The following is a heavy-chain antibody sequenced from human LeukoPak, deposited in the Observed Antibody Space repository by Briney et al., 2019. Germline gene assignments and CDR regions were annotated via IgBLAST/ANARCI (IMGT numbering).Heavy chain of an antibody. V-gene: IGHV3-30*03. Sequence: GGSLRLSCAASGFTFSSYGMHWVRQAPGKGLEWVAVISYDGSNKYYADSVKGRFTISRDNAKNSLYLQMNSLRAEDTAVYYCARELTIVVVVAATRTNWFDPWGQGTLVTVSS. J-gene: IGHJ5*02. CDR3: ARELTIVVVVAATRTNWFDP. D-gene: IGHD2-15*01. CDR2: ISYDGSNK. CDR1: GFTFSSYG.